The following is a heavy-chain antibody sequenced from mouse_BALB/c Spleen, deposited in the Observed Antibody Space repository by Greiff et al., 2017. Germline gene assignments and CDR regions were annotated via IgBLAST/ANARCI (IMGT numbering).Heavy chain of an antibody. J-gene: IGHJ3*01. V-gene: IGHV5-6-2*01. Sequence: DVMLVESGGGLVKLGGSLKLSCAASGFTFSSYYMSWVRQTPEKRLELVAAINSNGGSTYYPDTVKGRFTISRDNAKNTLYLQMSSLKSEDTALYYCARQGYDYDGRFAYWGQGTLVTVSA. D-gene: IGHD2-4*01. CDR3: ARQGYDYDGRFAY. CDR2: INSNGGST. CDR1: GFTFSSYY.